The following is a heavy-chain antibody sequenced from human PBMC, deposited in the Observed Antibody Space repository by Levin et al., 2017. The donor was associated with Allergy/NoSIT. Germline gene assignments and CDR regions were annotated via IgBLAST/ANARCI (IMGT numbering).Heavy chain of an antibody. D-gene: IGHD5-24*01. CDR3: ARDGRHSEYRCLNV. J-gene: IGHJ6*02. Sequence: GESLKISCEASGFIFTDYYMAWVRLAPGKGLEWLSLITSRGTSTNYADSVRGRFTISRDDAKNSVYLEMNSLRADDTAVYYCARDGRHSEYRCLNVWGRGTTVVVSS. CDR1: GFIFTDYY. CDR2: ITSRGTST. V-gene: IGHV3-11*01.